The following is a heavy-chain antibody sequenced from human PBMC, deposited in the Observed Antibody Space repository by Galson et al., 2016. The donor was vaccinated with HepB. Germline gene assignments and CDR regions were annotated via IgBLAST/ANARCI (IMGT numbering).Heavy chain of an antibody. Sequence: SLRLSCAASGFTFSSYGMHWVRQAPGKGLEWVAFISYDGSNKSYADSVKGRCTISRDNSKNTLYLQMNSLRAEDTAVYYCAKSQPGYSSGWYTLPIDAFDIWGQGTMVTVSS. V-gene: IGHV3-30*18. CDR3: AKSQPGYSSGWYTLPIDAFDI. CDR1: GFTFSSYG. J-gene: IGHJ3*02. CDR2: ISYDGSNK. D-gene: IGHD6-19*01.